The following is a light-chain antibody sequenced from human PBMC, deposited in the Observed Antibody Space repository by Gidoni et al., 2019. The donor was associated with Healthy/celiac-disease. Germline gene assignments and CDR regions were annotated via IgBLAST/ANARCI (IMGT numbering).Light chain of an antibody. CDR3: KQYNNWLT. Sequence: EIVMTQSPATLSVSPGERATLSCRASQSVSSNLAWYQQKPGQAPRLLSYGASTRATGITISSLQSEDYAVYYCKQYNNWLTFGGGTKVEIK. CDR2: GAS. CDR1: QSVSSN. V-gene: IGKV3-15*01. J-gene: IGKJ4*01.